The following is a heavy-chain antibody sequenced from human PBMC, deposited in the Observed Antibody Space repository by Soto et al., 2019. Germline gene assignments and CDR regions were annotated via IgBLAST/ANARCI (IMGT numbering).Heavy chain of an antibody. J-gene: IGHJ4*02. CDR1: GYTFTSYD. CDR2: MNPNSGNT. V-gene: IGHV1-8*01. CDR3: AXVKFGWLQSRRRYYFDY. D-gene: IGHD5-12*01. Sequence: ASVKVSCKASGYTFTSYDINWVRQATGQGLEWMGWMNPNSGNTGYAQKFQGRVTMTRNTSISTAYMELSSLRSEDTAVYYCAXVKFGWLQSRRRYYFDYWGQGTLVTVSS.